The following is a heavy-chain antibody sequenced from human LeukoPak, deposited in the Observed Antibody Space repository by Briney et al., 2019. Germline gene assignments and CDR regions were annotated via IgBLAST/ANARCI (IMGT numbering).Heavy chain of an antibody. V-gene: IGHV3-7*03. D-gene: IGHD2-15*01. J-gene: IGHJ6*02. CDR3: ARGGGSDV. CDR2: INHNGNVN. Sequence: LSGGSLRLSCAVSGFTLSNSWMHWVRQAPGKGLEWVASINHNGNVNYYVDSVKGRFTISRDNAKNSLYLQMSNLRAEDTAVYFCARGGGSDVWGQGATVTVSS. CDR1: GFTLSNSW.